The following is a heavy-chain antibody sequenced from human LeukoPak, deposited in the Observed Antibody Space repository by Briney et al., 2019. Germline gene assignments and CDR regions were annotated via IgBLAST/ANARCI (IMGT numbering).Heavy chain of an antibody. Sequence: GASVNVSCKASGYTFTNYYMHWVRQAPGQGLEGMGMFNPSGGGTTYAQKFQGRFTMTRDTSTSTVYMELSSLRSEDTAVYYCARGRFVLDYYRFDYWGQGTLVTVSS. CDR1: GYTFTNYY. CDR3: ARGRFVLDYYRFDY. V-gene: IGHV1-46*01. CDR2: FNPSGGGT. J-gene: IGHJ4*02. D-gene: IGHD3-22*01.